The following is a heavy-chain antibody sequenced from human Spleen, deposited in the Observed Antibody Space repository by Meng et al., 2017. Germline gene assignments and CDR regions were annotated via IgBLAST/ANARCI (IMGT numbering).Heavy chain of an antibody. J-gene: IGHJ4*02. V-gene: IGHV3-15*01. CDR2: IKSKPDGETT. Sequence: VQLVESGGGLVQSGGSLSLSCEGTGFTFTNAWMTWVRQVPGKRLEWVGRIKSKPDGETTDYAAPVKGRFIISRDDSKNTVYLQMNSLKTEDTAVYYCTGHIDYWGQGTLVTVSS. CDR3: TGHIDY. CDR1: GFTFTNAW.